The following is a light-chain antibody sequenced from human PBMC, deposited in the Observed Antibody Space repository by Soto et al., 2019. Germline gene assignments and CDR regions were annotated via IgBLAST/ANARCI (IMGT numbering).Light chain of an antibody. Sequence: EIVMTQSPATLSVSPGERATLSCRASQSVSNNLVWYQQKPGQAPRLLIYGASTRATGIPARFSGSGSGTEFTLTISSLQSEDFAVYYCQQYGTSFTFGGGTKVEIK. CDR1: QSVSNN. V-gene: IGKV3D-15*01. CDR2: GAS. J-gene: IGKJ4*01. CDR3: QQYGTSFT.